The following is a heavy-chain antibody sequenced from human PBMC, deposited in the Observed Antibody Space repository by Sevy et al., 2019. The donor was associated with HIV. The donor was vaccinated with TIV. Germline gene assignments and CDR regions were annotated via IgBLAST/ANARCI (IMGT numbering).Heavy chain of an antibody. V-gene: IGHV3-30-3*01. D-gene: IGHD1-26*01. CDR3: ARDSFRVGATRGPDAFDI. CDR2: ISYDGSNK. Sequence: GGSLRLSCAASGFTFSSYAMHWVRQAPGKGLEWVAVISYDGSNKYYADSVKDRFTISRDNSKNTLYLQMNSLRAEDTAVYYCARDSFRVGATRGPDAFDIWGQGTMVTVSS. J-gene: IGHJ3*02. CDR1: GFTFSSYA.